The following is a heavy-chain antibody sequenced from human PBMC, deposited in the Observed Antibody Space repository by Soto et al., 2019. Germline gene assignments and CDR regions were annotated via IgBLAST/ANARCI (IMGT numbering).Heavy chain of an antibody. J-gene: IGHJ4*02. CDR3: AKESDYYSNSKWSFDS. Sequence: QVQLVESGGGVVQPGRSLRLSCAASGFTFSHHGMHWVRQAPGKGLEWLTVVSSDGSITYDADSVRGRFAISRDNSKNTLYLQMNIQRTEDTAVYYCAKESDYYSNSKWSFDSWGQGILVTVSS. CDR2: VSSDGSIT. D-gene: IGHD2-21*01. CDR1: GFTFSHHG. V-gene: IGHV3-30*18.